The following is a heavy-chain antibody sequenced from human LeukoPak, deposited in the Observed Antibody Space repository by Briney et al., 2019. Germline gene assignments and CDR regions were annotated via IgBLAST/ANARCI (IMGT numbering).Heavy chain of an antibody. CDR2: IRYDGSNK. Sequence: GGSLRLSCAASGFTFSSYGMHWVRQAPGKGLEWVAFIRYDGSNKYYANSVKGRFTISRDNSKNMLYLQMNSLRAEDTAVYYCAKTFPYGTTWYGFCDYCGQGALVTVSS. D-gene: IGHD3-3*01. V-gene: IGHV3-30*02. CDR3: AKTFPYGTTWYGFCDY. J-gene: IGHJ4*02. CDR1: GFTFSSYG.